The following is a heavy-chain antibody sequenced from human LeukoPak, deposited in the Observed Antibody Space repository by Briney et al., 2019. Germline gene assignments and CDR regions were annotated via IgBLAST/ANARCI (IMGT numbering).Heavy chain of an antibody. J-gene: IGHJ4*02. CDR2: IHPEGNEK. Sequence: PGGSLRLSCAASGFTFSSYWMSWVRQAPGRGLEWVANIHPEGNEKYHVESVKGRFTISRDNTKNLLFLQMNGLRVEDTAVYYCARGDAFSGDHWGQGTLVTVSS. CDR3: ARGDAFSGDH. CDR1: GFTFSSYW. V-gene: IGHV3-7*04.